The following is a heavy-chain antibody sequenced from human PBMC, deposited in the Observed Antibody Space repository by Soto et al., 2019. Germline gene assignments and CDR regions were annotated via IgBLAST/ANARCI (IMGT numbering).Heavy chain of an antibody. D-gene: IGHD3-16*01. CDR2: TSYDGTNN. CDR3: ARWGTTGGLDV. J-gene: IGHJ4*02. Sequence: QVQLVESGGGVAQPGTSLRLSCVGSGFTFRSYVIHWVRQAPGKGLEWVALTSYDGTNNYYGDSVKGRFTISRDNSKNTVDLQMDSLRLEDTSLYYCARWGTTGGLDVWGPGTLVSVSS. V-gene: IGHV3-30*19. CDR1: GFTFRSYV.